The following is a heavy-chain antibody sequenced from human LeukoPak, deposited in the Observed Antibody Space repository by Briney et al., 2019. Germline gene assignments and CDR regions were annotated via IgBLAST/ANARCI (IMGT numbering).Heavy chain of an antibody. Sequence: GGSLRLSCAAPGFIFSSYSMNWVRQAPGKGLEWVSSISSSSSYIDYADSVKGRFTISRDNAKSSLYLQMNSLRAEDTALYYCARSIMGGGAFDYWGQGTQVTVSS. CDR1: GFIFSSYS. J-gene: IGHJ4*02. D-gene: IGHD3-10*01. CDR3: ARSIMGGGAFDY. V-gene: IGHV3-21*04. CDR2: ISSSSSYI.